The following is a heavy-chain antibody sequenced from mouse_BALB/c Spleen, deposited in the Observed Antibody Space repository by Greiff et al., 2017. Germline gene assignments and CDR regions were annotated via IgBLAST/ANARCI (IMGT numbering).Heavy chain of an antibody. Sequence: EVQLQESGGGLVKPGGSLKLSCAASGFTFSDYYMYWVRQTPEKRLEWVATISDGGSYTYYPDSVKGRFTISRDNAKNNLYLQMSSLKSEDTAMYYCARGGSYYGSSYFDYWGQGTTLTVSS. J-gene: IGHJ2*01. D-gene: IGHD1-1*01. CDR3: ARGGSYYGSSYFDY. V-gene: IGHV5-4*02. CDR2: ISDGGSYT. CDR1: GFTFSDYY.